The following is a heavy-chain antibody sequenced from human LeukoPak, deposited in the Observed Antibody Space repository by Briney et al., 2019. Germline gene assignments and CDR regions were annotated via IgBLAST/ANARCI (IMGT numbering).Heavy chain of an antibody. J-gene: IGHJ4*02. V-gene: IGHV3-23*01. CDR3: AKGTGPYREVSSFDY. CDR1: GFIFSDYT. Sequence: GGSLRLSCAASGFIFSDYTMHWVRQAPGKGLEWVSAISGGGGGTYYADFVKGRFTISRDNSKNTLYLQMNCLRAEDTAAYYCAKGTGPYREVSSFDYWGQGTLVAVSS. CDR2: ISGGGGGT. D-gene: IGHD3-10*01.